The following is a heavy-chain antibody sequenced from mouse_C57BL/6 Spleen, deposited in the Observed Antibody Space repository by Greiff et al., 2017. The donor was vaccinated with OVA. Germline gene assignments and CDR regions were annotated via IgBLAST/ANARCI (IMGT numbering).Heavy chain of an antibody. CDR3: ARRDSNYGGFAY. J-gene: IGHJ3*01. D-gene: IGHD2-5*01. CDR1: GYTFTSYW. Sequence: QVQLQQPGAELVMPGASVKLSCKASGYTFTSYWMHWVKQRPGQGLEWIGEIDPSDSYTNYNQKFKGKSTLTVDKSSSTAYMQLSSLTSEDSAVDYCARRDSNYGGFAYWGQGTLVTVSA. CDR2: IDPSDSYT. V-gene: IGHV1-69*01.